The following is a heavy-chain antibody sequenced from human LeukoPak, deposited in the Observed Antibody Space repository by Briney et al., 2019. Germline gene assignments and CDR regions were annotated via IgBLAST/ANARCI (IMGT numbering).Heavy chain of an antibody. CDR1: GGSFSDYY. J-gene: IGHJ4*02. CDR2: INHSGST. Sequence: KPSETLSLTCAVYGGSFSDYYWSWIRQPPGKGLEWIGEINHSGSTNYNPSLKRRVTISVDTSKNQFSPKLSSVTAADTAVYYCARGGPIGQLWSWYWGQGTLVTVSS. D-gene: IGHD5-18*01. V-gene: IGHV4-34*01. CDR3: ARGGPIGQLWSWY.